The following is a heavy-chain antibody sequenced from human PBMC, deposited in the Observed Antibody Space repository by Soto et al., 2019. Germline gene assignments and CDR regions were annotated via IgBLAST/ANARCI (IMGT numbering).Heavy chain of an antibody. CDR2: ISSDGSNE. V-gene: IGHV3-30*18. Sequence: QVQLVESGGGVVQPGRSLRLSCAASGFTFRNYGMHWVRQAPGKGLEWVAVISSDGSNENYVDPVKGRFTISRDNSKNPLYLQVNSLRAEDTAVYFCAKDGSALTTGFFDCWGQGTLVTVSS. CDR1: GFTFRNYG. CDR3: AKDGSALTTGFFDC. D-gene: IGHD1-1*01. J-gene: IGHJ4*01.